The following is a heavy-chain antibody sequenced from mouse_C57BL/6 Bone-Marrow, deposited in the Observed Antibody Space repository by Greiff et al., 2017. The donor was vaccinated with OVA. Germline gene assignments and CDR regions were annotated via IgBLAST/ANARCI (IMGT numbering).Heavy chain of an antibody. D-gene: IGHD1-1*01. CDR1: GYTFTSYW. CDR3: TRGDDGSFAY. J-gene: IGHJ3*01. CDR2: IYPGNSDT. V-gene: IGHV1-5*01. Sequence: EVQLQQSGTVLARPGASVKMSCKTSGYTFTSYWMHWVKQRPGQGLEWIGAIYPGNSDTSYNQKFKGKATLTAVTSASTAYMELSSLTNEDYAVYYCTRGDDGSFAYWGQGTLVTVSA.